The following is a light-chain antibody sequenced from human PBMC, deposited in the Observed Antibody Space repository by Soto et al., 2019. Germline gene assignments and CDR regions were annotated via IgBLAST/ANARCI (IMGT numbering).Light chain of an antibody. CDR3: AAWDDSLNGRV. V-gene: IGLV1-44*01. Sequence: QSVLTQQPSASGTPGQRVTISCSGSGSNIGSSNVNWYQQLPGTAPKLLIYTNNQRPSGVPDRFSGSKSGTSASLAISGLQSEDEADYYCAAWDDSLNGRVFGTGTKVTVL. CDR1: GSNIGSSN. J-gene: IGLJ1*01. CDR2: TNN.